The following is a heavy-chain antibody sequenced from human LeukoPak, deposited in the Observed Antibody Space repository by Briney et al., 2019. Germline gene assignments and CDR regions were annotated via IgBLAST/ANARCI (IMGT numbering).Heavy chain of an antibody. J-gene: IGHJ4*02. CDR2: IYYSRTT. D-gene: IGHD4-11*01. CDR1: GGSISSSSYD. Sequence: RASETLSLTCTVSGGSISSSSYDWGWIRQPRGKGLEWIGTIYYSRTTYYTPSLKTRVTISVDTSNHQFSLTLSSVTSADTAVYYCASRTTVTNALSFDYWGQGSLVIVSS. CDR3: ASRTTVTNALSFDY. V-gene: IGHV4-39*07.